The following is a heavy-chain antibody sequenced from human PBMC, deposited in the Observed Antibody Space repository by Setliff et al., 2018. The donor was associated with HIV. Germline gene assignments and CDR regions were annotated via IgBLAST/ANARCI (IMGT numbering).Heavy chain of an antibody. CDR2: INHSGNT. CDR1: GGSFSGYY. Sequence: PSETLSLTCAVYGGSFSGYYWSWIRQPPGKGLEWIGEINHSGNTNYNPSLESRLTISVDTAKNQFSPKLSSVTAADTAVYYCAAATTLLSPRAWGQGTLVTVSS. D-gene: IGHD2-15*01. V-gene: IGHV4-34*01. CDR3: AAATTLLSPRA. J-gene: IGHJ5*02.